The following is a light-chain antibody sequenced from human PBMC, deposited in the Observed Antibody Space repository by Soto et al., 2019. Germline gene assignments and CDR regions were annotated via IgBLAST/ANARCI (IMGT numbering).Light chain of an antibody. CDR3: QQRSNWPPLT. J-gene: IGKJ4*01. CDR2: DAS. Sequence: ENVFAHSPRPPSFSPGERATPSCRASQSVSSYLAWYQQKPGQAPRLLIYDASNRATGIPARFSGSGSGTDFTLTISSLEPEDFAVYYCQQRSNWPPLTFGGGTKVDI. V-gene: IGKV3-11*01. CDR1: QSVSSY.